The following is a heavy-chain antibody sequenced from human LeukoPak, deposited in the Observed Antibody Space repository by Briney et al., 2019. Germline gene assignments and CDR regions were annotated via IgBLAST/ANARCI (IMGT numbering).Heavy chain of an antibody. CDR2: ISHYNRNT. CDR3: ARDPLVFGELQSNYYYYYMDV. D-gene: IGHD3-10*02. J-gene: IGHJ6*03. Sequence: ASVKVSCKPSGYTFTSYGISWVRQAPGQGLEWMEWISHYNRNTNYAQKLPGRVTLTTDTSTSTAYMELRRLRSDDTAVYYCARDPLVFGELQSNYYYYYMDVWGKGTTVTISS. V-gene: IGHV1-18*01. CDR1: GYTFTSYG.